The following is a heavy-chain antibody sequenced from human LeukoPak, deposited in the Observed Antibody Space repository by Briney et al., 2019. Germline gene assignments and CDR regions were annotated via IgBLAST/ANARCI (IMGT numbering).Heavy chain of an antibody. CDR1: GFTFGSYA. CDR2: ISGSGVVT. J-gene: IGHJ3*02. V-gene: IGHV3-23*01. CDR3: TKLFSFSNGGHSFDI. D-gene: IGHD2-8*01. Sequence: GGSLRLSCAASGFTFGSYAMSWVRQAPGKGLEWVSGISGSGVVTYYADSVKGRFTISRDNSKNTLYLQMNSLRAEDTAVYYCTKLFSFSNGGHSFDIWGQGTMVTVSS.